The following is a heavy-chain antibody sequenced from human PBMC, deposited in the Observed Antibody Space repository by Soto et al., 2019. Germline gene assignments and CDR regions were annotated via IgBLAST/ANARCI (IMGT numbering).Heavy chain of an antibody. V-gene: IGHV2-5*02. CDR3: AHRDYFDSDKQFDY. Sequence: QITLKESGPTLVKPTQTLTLTCTFSGFSLSTSGVGVGWIRQPPGKALEWLAIIYWDDEKRYSPSLKTRLTVTKDTSKNQVVLTMTNVDPVDTATYYCAHRDYFDSDKQFDYWGQGTLVSVSS. CDR1: GFSLSTSGVG. CDR2: IYWDDEK. J-gene: IGHJ4*02. D-gene: IGHD3-10*01.